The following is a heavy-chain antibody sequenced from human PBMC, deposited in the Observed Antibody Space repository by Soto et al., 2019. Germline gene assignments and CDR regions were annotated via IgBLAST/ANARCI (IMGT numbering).Heavy chain of an antibody. CDR3: ARGGIAAAGSSSDYYYYMDV. CDR1: GGSFSGYY. J-gene: IGHJ6*03. Sequence: PETLSLTCAVYGGSFSGYYWSWTRQPPGKGLEWIGEINHSGSTNYNPSLKSRVTISVDTSKNQFSLKLSSVTAADTAVYYCARGGIAAAGSSSDYYYYMDVWGKGTTVTVSS. D-gene: IGHD6-13*01. CDR2: INHSGST. V-gene: IGHV4-34*01.